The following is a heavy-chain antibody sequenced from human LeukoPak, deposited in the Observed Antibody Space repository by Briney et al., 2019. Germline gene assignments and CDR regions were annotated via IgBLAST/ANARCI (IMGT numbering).Heavy chain of an antibody. D-gene: IGHD2-2*01. Sequence: ASVKDSCKASGYTFTSYGISWVRQAPGQGRAGMGWISAYNGNTNYAQKLRGRLTNTPDTSTRAAYIELRELRYDDTAVYDCAREGGYCSSTSCPPRAYNWFGPWGQGTLVTVSS. CDR2: ISAYNGNT. J-gene: IGHJ5*02. CDR3: AREGGYCSSTSCPPRAYNWFGP. CDR1: GYTFTSYG. V-gene: IGHV1-18*01.